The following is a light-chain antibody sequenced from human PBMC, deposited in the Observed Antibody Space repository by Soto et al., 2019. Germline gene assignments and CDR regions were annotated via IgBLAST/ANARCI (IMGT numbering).Light chain of an antibody. J-gene: IGKJ1*01. CDR2: SAS. V-gene: IGKV3-20*01. Sequence: EVVLTQSPGTLSLSPGERATLSCRASQSVSWYLAWYQHKPGQAPRVLIYSASTRATGIPDRFSGSGSGTDFTLTISRLEPEDFGVYYCQHYAGSSWTFGQGTKVEIK. CDR1: QSVSWY. CDR3: QHYAGSSWT.